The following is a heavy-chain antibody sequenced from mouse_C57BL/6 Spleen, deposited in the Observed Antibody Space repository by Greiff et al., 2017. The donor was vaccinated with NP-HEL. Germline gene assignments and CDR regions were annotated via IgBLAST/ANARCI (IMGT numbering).Heavy chain of an antibody. CDR1: GYTFTSYW. J-gene: IGHJ4*01. D-gene: IGHD2-4*01. V-gene: IGHV1-7*01. Sequence: VQLQQSGAELAKPGASVKLSCKASGYTFTSYWMHWVKQRPGQGLEWIGYINPSSGYTKYNQKFKDKATLTADKSSSTAYMQLSSLTYKDSAVYYCASEDYDYGAYYAMDYWGQGTSVTVSS. CDR2: INPSSGYT. CDR3: ASEDYDYGAYYAMDY.